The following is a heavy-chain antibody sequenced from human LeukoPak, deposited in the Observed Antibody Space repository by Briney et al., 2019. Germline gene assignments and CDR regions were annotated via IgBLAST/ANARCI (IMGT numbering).Heavy chain of an antibody. CDR1: GFTFTTYW. CDR2: VKQDGDEK. D-gene: IGHD4-23*01. CDR3: ARENSDYYYYMDV. J-gene: IGHJ6*03. V-gene: IGHV3-7*01. Sequence: GGSLRLSCAASGFTFTTYWLGWVRQAPGKGMEGVASVKQDGDEKYYVDSVKGRFTISRDNAENSLHLQMNSLRAEDTAVYYCARENSDYYYYMDVWGKGTTVTISS.